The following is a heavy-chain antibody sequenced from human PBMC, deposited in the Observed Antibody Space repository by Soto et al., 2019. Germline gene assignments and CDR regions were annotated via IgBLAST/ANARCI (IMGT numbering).Heavy chain of an antibody. D-gene: IGHD4-17*01. CDR2: IIPIFGTA. CDR3: ARGRSVNDYGEHYWYFDL. V-gene: IGHV1-69*01. J-gene: IGHJ2*01. Sequence: QVQLVQSGAEVKKPGSSVKVSCKASGGTFSSYAISWVRQAPGQGLEWMGGIIPIFGTANYAQKFQGRVTITADESTSTAYMELSSLRSEDTAVYYCARGRSVNDYGEHYWYFDLWGRGTLVTVSS. CDR1: GGTFSSYA.